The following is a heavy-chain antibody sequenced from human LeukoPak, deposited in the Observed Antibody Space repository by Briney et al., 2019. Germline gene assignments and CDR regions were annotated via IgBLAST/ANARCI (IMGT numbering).Heavy chain of an antibody. V-gene: IGHV7-4-1*02. Sequence: ASVKVSCKASGYTFTSYAMNWVRQPPGQGLEWMGWINTNTGNPTYAQGFTGRFVFSLDTSVSTAYLQISSLKAEDTAVYYCARDNIVVVPAAIEQVYYMDVWGKGTTVTVSS. CDR1: GYTFTSYA. D-gene: IGHD2-2*01. CDR2: INTNTGNP. CDR3: ARDNIVVVPAAIEQVYYMDV. J-gene: IGHJ6*03.